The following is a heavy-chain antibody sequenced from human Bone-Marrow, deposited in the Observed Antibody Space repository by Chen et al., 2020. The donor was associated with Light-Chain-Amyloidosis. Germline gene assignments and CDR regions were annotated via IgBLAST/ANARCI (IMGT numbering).Heavy chain of an antibody. J-gene: IGHJ4*02. CDR1: GYTFTNDA. V-gene: IGHV1-3*01. CDR3: ARDRFYGSGSYYNFDY. D-gene: IGHD3-10*01. Sequence: QVQLVQSGAEVKKPGASVKVSCKASGYTFTNDALHWVRQAPGQRLEWMGWINAGNGNTKYSQKFQGRVTITRDTSASIAYMELSSLRSEDTAVYYCARDRFYGSGSYYNFDYWGQGTLVTVSS. CDR2: INAGNGNT.